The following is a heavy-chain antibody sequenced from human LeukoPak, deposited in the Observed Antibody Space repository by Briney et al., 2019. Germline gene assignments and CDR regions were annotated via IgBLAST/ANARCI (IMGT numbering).Heavy chain of an antibody. D-gene: IGHD2-8*01. V-gene: IGHV4-4*02. CDR1: GGSISNTNW. J-gene: IGHJ4*02. CDR3: SRENGAFSPFGY. Sequence: SGTLSLTCGVSGGSISNTNWWSWVRQPPGQGLEWIGEISLTGLTHYNPSLESRVTVSLDKSKNQLSLSLTSVTAADTAVYYCSRENGAFSPFGYWGQGILVTVLS. CDR2: ISLTGLT.